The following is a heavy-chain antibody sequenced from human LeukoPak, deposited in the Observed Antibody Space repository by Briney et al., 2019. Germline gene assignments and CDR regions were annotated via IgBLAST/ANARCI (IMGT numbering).Heavy chain of an antibody. V-gene: IGHV4-34*01. CDR2: INHSGST. D-gene: IGHD3-10*01. Sequence: SETLSLTCAVYGGSFSGYYWSWIRQPPGKGLEWIGEINHSGSTNYNPSLQSRVTISVDTSKNQFSLKLSSVTAADTAMYYCARGPYYYYGSGSYAGYYYYGMDVWGQGTTVTVSS. CDR3: ARGPYYYYGSGSYAGYYYYGMDV. CDR1: GGSFSGYY. J-gene: IGHJ6*02.